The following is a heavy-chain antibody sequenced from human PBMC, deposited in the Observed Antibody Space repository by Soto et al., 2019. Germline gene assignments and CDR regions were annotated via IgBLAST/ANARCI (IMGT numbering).Heavy chain of an antibody. J-gene: IGHJ4*02. V-gene: IGHV4-39*01. CDR3: ARQGGHYDILTGYHLDY. CDR2: IYYSGST. D-gene: IGHD3-9*01. CDR1: GGSISSSIYY. Sequence: SETLSLTCTVSGGSISSSIYYWVWIRQPPGKGLEWIGSIYYSGSTYYNPSLKSRVTISVDTSKNQFSLKLSSVTAADTAVYYCARQGGHYDILTGYHLDYWGQGTLVTVSS.